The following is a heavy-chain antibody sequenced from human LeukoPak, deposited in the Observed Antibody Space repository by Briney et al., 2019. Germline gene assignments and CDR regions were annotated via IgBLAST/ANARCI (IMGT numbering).Heavy chain of an antibody. Sequence: PSETLSLTCTVSGGSISSYYWSWIRQPPGKGLEWLGYIYYSGSTNYNPSLKSRVTISVDTSKNQFSLKLSSVTAADTAVYYCARRQQNLYCYYYGMDVWGQGTTVTVSS. D-gene: IGHD6-13*01. CDR2: IYYSGST. V-gene: IGHV4-59*12. J-gene: IGHJ6*02. CDR1: GGSISSYY. CDR3: ARRQQNLYCYYYGMDV.